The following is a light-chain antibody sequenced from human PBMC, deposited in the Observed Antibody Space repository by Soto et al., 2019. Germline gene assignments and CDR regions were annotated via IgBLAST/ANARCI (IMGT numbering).Light chain of an antibody. Sequence: EIVLTQSPGTLSLSPGERTTLSCKASQSVSSNYFAWYQQKPGQAPRLLIYAASSRATGIPDRFSGSGSGTDFTLTISRLEPEDFAVYYCQQYGSSLYTFGQGTKLEIK. V-gene: IGKV3-20*01. CDR1: QSVSSNY. J-gene: IGKJ2*01. CDR2: AAS. CDR3: QQYGSSLYT.